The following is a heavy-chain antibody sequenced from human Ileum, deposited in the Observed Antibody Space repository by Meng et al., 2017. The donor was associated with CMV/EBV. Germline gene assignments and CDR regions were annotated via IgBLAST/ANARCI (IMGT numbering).Heavy chain of an antibody. Sequence: ASVKVSCKASGYTFTSHGISWVRQAPGQGLEWMGWISAYNGNTIYAQKLQGRVTITTDTSTSTTYMELRSLRSDDTAVYYCARARLTVFGGLFDYWGQGTLVTVPS. V-gene: IGHV1-18*01. CDR3: ARARLTVFGGLFDY. J-gene: IGHJ4*02. CDR1: GYTFTSHG. D-gene: IGHD3-3*01. CDR2: ISAYNGNT.